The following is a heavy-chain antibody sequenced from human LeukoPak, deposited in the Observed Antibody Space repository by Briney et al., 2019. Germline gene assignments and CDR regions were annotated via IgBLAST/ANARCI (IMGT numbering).Heavy chain of an antibody. D-gene: IGHD1-26*01. Sequence: GGSLRLSCAASGFSFSDYYMGWVRQAPGKGLEWLSYIVGDSNIIYYADSVKGRFTISRDNAKNSLFLQMNSLRAEDTADYYCTRETEGADYWGQGTLVTVSS. V-gene: IGHV3-11*04. J-gene: IGHJ4*02. CDR3: TRETEGADY. CDR2: IVGDSNII. CDR1: GFSFSDYY.